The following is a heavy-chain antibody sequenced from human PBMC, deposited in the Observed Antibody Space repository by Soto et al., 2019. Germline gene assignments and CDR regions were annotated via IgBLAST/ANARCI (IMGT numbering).Heavy chain of an antibody. J-gene: IGHJ6*02. CDR3: AKADYDFWSGYYRDYYYGMDV. CDR1: GFTFSSYA. CDR2: ISGSGGST. Sequence: GGSLRLSCAASGFTFSSYAMSWVRQAPGKGLEWVSAISGSGGSTYYADSVKGRFTISRDNSKNTLYLQMNSLRAEDTAVYYCAKADYDFWSGYYRDYYYGMDVWGQGTTVTVSS. V-gene: IGHV3-23*01. D-gene: IGHD3-3*01.